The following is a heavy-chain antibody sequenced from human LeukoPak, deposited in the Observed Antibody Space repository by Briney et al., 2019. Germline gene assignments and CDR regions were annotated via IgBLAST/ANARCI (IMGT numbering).Heavy chain of an antibody. J-gene: IGHJ3*02. CDR3: AKDWYDILTGYHDAFDI. CDR1: GFTFDDYA. V-gene: IGHV3-43*02. D-gene: IGHD3-9*01. CDR2: ISGDGGST. Sequence: GGSLRLSCAASGFTFDDYAMHWVRQAPGKGLEWGSLISGDGGSTYYAHSVKGRFTISRDNSKNSLYLQMNSLRTEDTALYYCAKDWYDILTGYHDAFDIWGQGTMVTVSS.